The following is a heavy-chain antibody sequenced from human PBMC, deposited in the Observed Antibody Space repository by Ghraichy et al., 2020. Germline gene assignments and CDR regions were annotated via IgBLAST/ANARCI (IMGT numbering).Heavy chain of an antibody. V-gene: IGHV4-31*03. CDR2: IYYSGST. CDR1: GGSISSGGYY. J-gene: IGHJ4*02. Sequence: SETLSLTCTVSGGSISSGGYYWSWIRQHPGKGLEWIGYIYYSGSTYYNPSLKSRVTISVDTSKNQFSLKLSSVTAADTAVYYCARATFLEYSSSPDYFDYWGQGTLVTVSS. D-gene: IGHD6-6*01. CDR3: ARATFLEYSSSPDYFDY.